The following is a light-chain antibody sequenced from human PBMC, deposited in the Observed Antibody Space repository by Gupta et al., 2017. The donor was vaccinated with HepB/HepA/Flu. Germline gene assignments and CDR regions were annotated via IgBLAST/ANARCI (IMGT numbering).Light chain of an antibody. CDR1: SSTIGTSF. CDR3: AAWDVTLSGVV. J-gene: IGLJ2*01. V-gene: IGLV1-47*01. CDR2: RNN. Sequence: QSVLTQPPSASETPGQRVTIYCSGSSSTIGTSFVYWYQQLPGTAPKLPIYRNNERPSGVPDRFSGSKSGTSASLAISGLRSEDEADYYCAAWDVTLSGVVFGGGTKLTVV.